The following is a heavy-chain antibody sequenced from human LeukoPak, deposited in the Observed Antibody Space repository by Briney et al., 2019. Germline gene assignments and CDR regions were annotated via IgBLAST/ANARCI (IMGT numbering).Heavy chain of an antibody. J-gene: IGHJ5*02. CDR2: IKQDGSEK. D-gene: IGHD3-10*01. Sequence: GGSLRLSCAASGFTFSSYDMHWVRQAPGKGLEWVANIKQDGSEKYYVDSVKGRFTISRDNAKNSLYLQMNSLRAEDTAVYYCARGSIWFGEFNWFDPWGQGTLVTVSS. CDR1: GFTFSSYD. V-gene: IGHV3-7*01. CDR3: ARGSIWFGEFNWFDP.